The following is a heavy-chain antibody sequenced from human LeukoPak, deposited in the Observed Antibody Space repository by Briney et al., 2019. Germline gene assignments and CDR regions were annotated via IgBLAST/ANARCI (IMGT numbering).Heavy chain of an antibody. CDR1: GGSFNRSGYY. CDR2: IYYSGST. J-gene: IGHJ5*02. CDR3: ARLRGFDP. V-gene: IGHV4-39*01. Sequence: SETLSLTCAVSGGSFNRSGYYWGWIRQPPGKGLEWIGNIYYSGSTYYNPSLKSRVTISVDTSKNQFSLKLSSVTAADTAVYYCARLRGFDPWGQGTLVTVSS.